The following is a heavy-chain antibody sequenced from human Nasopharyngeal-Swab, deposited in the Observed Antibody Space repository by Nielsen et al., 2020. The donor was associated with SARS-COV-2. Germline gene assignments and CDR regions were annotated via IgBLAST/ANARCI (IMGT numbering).Heavy chain of an antibody. CDR3: ARDGLDYDFWSAYFMDV. CDR1: GFTFNNYN. Sequence: GGSVRLYRAASGFTFNNYNFNWVRQAPGKGLEWVSSISSSSSYIYYADSVKGRFTISRDNAKNSLYLQMNSLRAEDTAVYYCARDGLDYDFWSAYFMDVWGQGTTVTVSS. CDR2: ISSSSSYI. V-gene: IGHV3-21*01. J-gene: IGHJ6*02. D-gene: IGHD3-3*01.